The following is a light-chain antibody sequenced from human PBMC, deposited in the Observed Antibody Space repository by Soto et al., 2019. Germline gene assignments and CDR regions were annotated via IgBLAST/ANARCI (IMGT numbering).Light chain of an antibody. V-gene: IGKV1-39*01. CDR3: QQSSTTPVYT. J-gene: IGKJ2*01. Sequence: DIQMTQSPSSLSASVGDRVTITCRASQSIIFYLNWYQQKPGQAPRLLIYAASNLQSGVPSRFSGSGSGTEFTFTISSLQPEDFATYFCQQSSTTPVYTFGQGTKLEIK. CDR2: AAS. CDR1: QSIIFY.